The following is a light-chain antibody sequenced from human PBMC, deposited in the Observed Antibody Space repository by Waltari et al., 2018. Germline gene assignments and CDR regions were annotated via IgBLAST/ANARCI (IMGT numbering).Light chain of an antibody. CDR1: QNITNNS. CDR2: DSS. CDR3: QQYVNSPLT. V-gene: IGKV3-20*01. Sequence: EVILTQSPDTLSLSPGARATLSCRASQNITNNSLAWDQQKPGLAPRLLLYDSSSRATGVPDRFSGSGSGTDFTLTIGRLEPEDYAVYYCQQYVNSPLTFGGGTQVETK. J-gene: IGKJ4*01.